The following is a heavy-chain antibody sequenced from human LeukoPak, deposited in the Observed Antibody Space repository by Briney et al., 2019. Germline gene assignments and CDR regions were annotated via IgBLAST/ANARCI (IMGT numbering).Heavy chain of an antibody. Sequence: SETLSLTCTVSGGSISSSDYYWGWIRQPPGKGLEWIGSIYYSGTSYSNPSLKSRVTLSVDTSNNQFSLKLSSMTAADTAVYYCARPKYIGYDYYYYYYMDVWGKGTTVTVSS. D-gene: IGHD5-12*01. V-gene: IGHV4-39*01. CDR1: GGSISSSDYY. J-gene: IGHJ6*03. CDR3: ARPKYIGYDYYYYYYMDV. CDR2: IYYSGTS.